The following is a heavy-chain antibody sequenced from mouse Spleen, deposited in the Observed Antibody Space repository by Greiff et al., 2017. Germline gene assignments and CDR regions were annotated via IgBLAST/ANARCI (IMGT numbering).Heavy chain of an antibody. J-gene: IGHJ4*01. V-gene: IGHV5-17*01. D-gene: IGHD1-2*01. Sequence: EVQRVESGGGLVKPGGSLKLSCAASGFTFSDYGMHWVRQAPEKGLEWVAYISSGSSTIYYADTVKGRFTISRDNAKNTLFLQMTSLRSEDTAMYYCARPPTTATNYAMDYWGQGTSVTVSS. CDR1: GFTFSDYG. CDR2: ISSGSSTI. CDR3: ARPPTTATNYAMDY.